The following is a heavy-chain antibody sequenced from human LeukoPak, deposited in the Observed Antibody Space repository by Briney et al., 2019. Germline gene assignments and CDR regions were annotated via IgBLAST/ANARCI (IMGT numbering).Heavy chain of an antibody. Sequence: GGSLRLSCAASRFSFSSYGMHWVRQAPGKGLEWVAYLQYDRTNVQYAESVRGRFTISRDNSKNKLYLQMKRQRSDDTAVYYCARVHGDCSITSCYGWFDPWGQGTLVTVSS. V-gene: IGHV3-30*02. CDR3: ARVHGDCSITSCYGWFDP. CDR1: RFSFSSYG. J-gene: IGHJ5*02. D-gene: IGHD2-2*01. CDR2: LQYDRTNV.